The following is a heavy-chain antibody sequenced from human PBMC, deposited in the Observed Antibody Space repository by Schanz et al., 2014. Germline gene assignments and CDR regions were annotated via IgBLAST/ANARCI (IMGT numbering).Heavy chain of an antibody. CDR1: GFTFSTTC. CDR3: STDLTAVDYDAIGL. CDR2: IKSKVDGGTT. D-gene: IGHD4-17*01. V-gene: IGHV3-15*01. J-gene: IGHJ3*01. Sequence: EVQLVESGGGLIKPGGSLRLSCLASGFTFSTTCMNWVRQAPGKGLEWVGCIKSKVDGGTTDNAAPVQGRFTISRDDSKNTLHLQMNSLKTEDTAVYYSSTDLTAVDYDAIGLWGQGTMVTVSS.